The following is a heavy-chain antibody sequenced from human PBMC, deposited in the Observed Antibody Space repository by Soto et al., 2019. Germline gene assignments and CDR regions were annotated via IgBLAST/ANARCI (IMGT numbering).Heavy chain of an antibody. Sequence: EVQLVESGGGLIQPGGSLRLSCAVSGFTVSNNYMSWVRQAPGKGLEGVSVIYSGGYTAYGDSVKGRFTISRDNSKNTIYLQTDARGAPHGGVFSCGPPPGGGGYGGQGTLVTVSS. CDR3: GPPPGGGGY. CDR1: GFTVSNNY. V-gene: IGHV3-53*01. CDR2: IYSGGYT. J-gene: IGHJ4*02. D-gene: IGHD3-10*01.